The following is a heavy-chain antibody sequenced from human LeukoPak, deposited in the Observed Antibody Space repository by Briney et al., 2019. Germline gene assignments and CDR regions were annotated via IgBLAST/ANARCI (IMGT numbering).Heavy chain of an antibody. CDR3: AKIEIGGSSSDY. V-gene: IGHV3-30*02. J-gene: IGHJ4*02. CDR2: IRYDGSNK. CDR1: GFTSTRYW. D-gene: IGHD6-6*01. Sequence: GGSLRLSCAASGFTSTRYWMHWVRQAPGKGLEWVAFIRYDGSNKYYADSVKGRFTISRDNSKNTLYLQVNSLRAEDTAVYYCAKIEIGGSSSDYWGQGTLVTVSS.